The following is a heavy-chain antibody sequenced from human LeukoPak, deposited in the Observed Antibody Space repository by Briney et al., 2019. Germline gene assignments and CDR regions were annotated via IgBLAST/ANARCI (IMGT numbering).Heavy chain of an antibody. CDR3: AREFRSDSY. Sequence: SETLSLTCTVSGGSVSSGSYYWSWIRQPPGKGLEWIGYIYYSGSTNYNPSLKSRVTISVDTSKNQFSLKLSSVTAADTAVYYCAREFRSDSYWGQGTLVTVSS. CDR2: IYYSGST. V-gene: IGHV4-61*01. CDR1: GGSVSSGSYY. J-gene: IGHJ4*02.